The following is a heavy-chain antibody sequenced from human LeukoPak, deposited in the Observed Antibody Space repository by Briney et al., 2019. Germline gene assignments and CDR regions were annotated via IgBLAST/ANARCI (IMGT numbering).Heavy chain of an antibody. V-gene: IGHV3-11*04. CDR2: ISPTGSTM. CDR1: GFTVSSNY. D-gene: IGHD2-15*01. Sequence: GGSLRLSCAASGFTVSSNYMSWVRQAPGKGLEWVAYISPTGSTMFYADSVKGRFTISRDNAYSSLYLQMNSLRVEDTALYYCVRGGWRIIETGGDSWGQGTLVTVSS. J-gene: IGHJ4*02. CDR3: VRGGWRIIETGGDS.